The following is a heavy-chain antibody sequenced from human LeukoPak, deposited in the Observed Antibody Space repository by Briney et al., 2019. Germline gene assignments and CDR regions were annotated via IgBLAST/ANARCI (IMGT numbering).Heavy chain of an antibody. CDR1: GFSFSSYE. J-gene: IGHJ4*02. V-gene: IGHV3-48*03. D-gene: IGHD2-21*02. CDR2: SSSSGTSV. Sequence: GGSLRLSCAASGFSFSSYEMNWVRKAPGKGREWFYYSSSSGTSVYYADSVKGRFTISRDNAKNSLYLQMNSLRDEDTAVYYCARETCGGDCRYSLGFIYWGQGTLVTVSS. CDR3: ARETCGGDCRYSLGFIY.